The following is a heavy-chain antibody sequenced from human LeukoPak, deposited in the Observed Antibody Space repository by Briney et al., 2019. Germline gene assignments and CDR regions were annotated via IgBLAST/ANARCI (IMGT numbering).Heavy chain of an antibody. D-gene: IGHD3-10*01. CDR3: ARQAYYSPSGSWTGFDF. V-gene: IGHV4-4*09. J-gene: IGHJ4*02. CDR2: IHTSGGT. Sequence: SETLSLTCTVSGDSFGGYYWTWIRQPPGKGLEWIGYIHTSGGTNYNPSLKSRVTMSVDTSNNQFSLKLTSVTAADTAVYFCARQAYYSPSGSWTGFDFWGQGTLASVSS. CDR1: GDSFGGYY.